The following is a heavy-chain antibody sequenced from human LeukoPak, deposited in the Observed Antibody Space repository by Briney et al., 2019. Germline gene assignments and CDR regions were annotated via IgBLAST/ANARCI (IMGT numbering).Heavy chain of an antibody. J-gene: IGHJ4*02. CDR2: IYYSGST. CDR3: ARGNGGSYYFLDY. Sequence: SETLSLTCTVSGGSISSHYWSWIRQPPGKGLEGIGYIYYSGSTNYNPSLKSRVTISVDTSKNQFSLKLSSVTAADTAVYYCARGNGGSYYFLDYWGQGTLVTVSS. V-gene: IGHV4-59*11. CDR1: GGSISSHY. D-gene: IGHD1-26*01.